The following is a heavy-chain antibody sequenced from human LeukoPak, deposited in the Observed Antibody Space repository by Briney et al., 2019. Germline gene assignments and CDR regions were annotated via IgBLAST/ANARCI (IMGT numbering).Heavy chain of an antibody. CDR2: ISSNGGST. J-gene: IGHJ4*02. D-gene: IGHD5-18*01. CDR3: ASSRGIQLGFDY. Sequence: PGGSLRLSCAASGFTFSSYAMHWVRQAPGKGLEYVSAISSNGGSTYYANPVKGRFTISRDHSKSTMYLQMGSLRAEDMAVYYCASSRGIQLGFDYWGEGTLVTVSS. CDR1: GFTFSSYA. V-gene: IGHV3-64*01.